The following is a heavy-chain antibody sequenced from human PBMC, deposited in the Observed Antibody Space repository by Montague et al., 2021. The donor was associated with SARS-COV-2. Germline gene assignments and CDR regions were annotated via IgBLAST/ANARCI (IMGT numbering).Heavy chain of an antibody. D-gene: IGHD6-13*01. CDR2: IYYSGST. J-gene: IGHJ6*02. V-gene: IGHV4-39*06. CDR3: ARVGRQQLVRLSGMDV. Sequence: SETLSLTCTVSGGSISSSSYYWGWIRQPPGKGLEWIRSIYYSGSTYYNPSLKSRVTISVDTSKNQFPLKLSSVTAADTAVYYCARVGRQQLVRLSGMDVWGQGTTVTVSS. CDR1: GGSISSSSYY.